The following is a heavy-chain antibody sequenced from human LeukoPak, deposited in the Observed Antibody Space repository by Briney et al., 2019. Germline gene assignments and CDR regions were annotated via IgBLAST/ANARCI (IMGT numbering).Heavy chain of an antibody. V-gene: IGHV3-74*01. Sequence: QSGGSLRLSCAASGFTFSSYWMHWVRQAPGKGLVWVSRINSDGSSTSYADSVKGRFTISRDNAKNSLYLQMNSLRAEDTAVYYCARGGGRTVTTRKTPLTIHDAFDIWGQGTMVTVSS. CDR3: ARGGGRTVTTRKTPLTIHDAFDI. J-gene: IGHJ3*02. CDR2: INSDGSST. D-gene: IGHD4-17*01. CDR1: GFTFSSYW.